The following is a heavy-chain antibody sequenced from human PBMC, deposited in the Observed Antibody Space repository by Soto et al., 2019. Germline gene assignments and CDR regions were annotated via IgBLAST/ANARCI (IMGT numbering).Heavy chain of an antibody. D-gene: IGHD5-18*01. CDR2: MNPNSGNT. J-gene: IGHJ5*02. CDR3: ARGPAMANWFDP. Sequence: GASVKVSCKASGYTFTSYDISWVRQATGQGLEWMGWMNPNSGNTGYAQRFQGRVTMTRNTSISTAYMELSSLRSEDTAVYYCARGPAMANWFDPWGQGTLVTVSS. V-gene: IGHV1-8*01. CDR1: GYTFTSYD.